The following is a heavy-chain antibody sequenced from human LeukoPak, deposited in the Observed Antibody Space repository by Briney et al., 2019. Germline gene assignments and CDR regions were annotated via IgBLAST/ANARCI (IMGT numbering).Heavy chain of an antibody. CDR3: ARDARYASGWSTPES. V-gene: IGHV4-4*07. CDR2: IYSSGSA. Sequence: SSETLSLTCTVSGGSIINHYWSWIRQPAGKGLEWIGRIYSSGSANYSPSPKSRVSMSIDTSNNHFSLNLTSVTAADTALYFCARDARYASGWSTPESWGQGTLVTVSS. J-gene: IGHJ5*02. D-gene: IGHD6-19*01. CDR1: GGSIINHY.